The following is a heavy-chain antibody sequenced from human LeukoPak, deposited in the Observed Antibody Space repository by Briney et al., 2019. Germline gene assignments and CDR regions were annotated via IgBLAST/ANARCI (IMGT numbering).Heavy chain of an antibody. CDR1: GFTFSSYG. CDR2: ISYDGSNK. Sequence: PGRSLRLSCAASGFTFSSYGMHWVRQAPGKGLEWVAVISYDGSNKYYADSVKGRFTISRDNSKNTLYLQMNSLRAEDTAVYYCAKGRYYDFWSGYTNWGQGTLVTVSS. D-gene: IGHD3-3*01. V-gene: IGHV3-30*18. CDR3: AKGRYYDFWSGYTN. J-gene: IGHJ4*02.